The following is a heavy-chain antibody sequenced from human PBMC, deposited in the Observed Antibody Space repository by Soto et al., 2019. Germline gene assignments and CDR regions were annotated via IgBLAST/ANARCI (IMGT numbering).Heavy chain of an antibody. Sequence: EVQLVESGGGLVQPGGSLRLSCAASGFTFSSYWMSWVRQAPGKGLEWVANIKQDGSEKYYVDSVKGRFTISRDNAKNSLYLQMNSLRAEDTAVYYCARDQHPDTAMENFDYWGQGTLVTVSS. D-gene: IGHD5-18*01. V-gene: IGHV3-7*05. CDR2: IKQDGSEK. J-gene: IGHJ4*02. CDR3: ARDQHPDTAMENFDY. CDR1: GFTFSSYW.